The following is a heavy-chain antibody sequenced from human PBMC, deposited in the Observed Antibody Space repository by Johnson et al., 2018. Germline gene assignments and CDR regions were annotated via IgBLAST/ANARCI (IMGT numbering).Heavy chain of an antibody. CDR1: GFTFSSYP. CDR2: ISDTGRNT. J-gene: IGHJ4*02. Sequence: VQLVESGGGLVQPGGSLRLSCTTSGFTFSSYPMSWVRQAPGKGLEWVSAISDTGRNTHYPDPVNGRFIIPRDNFKNTGFLQMNNLRVDDTAVYYCAKKTRNGLSPDFHYWGQGTLVTVSS. D-gene: IGHD2-8*01. V-gene: IGHV3-23*04. CDR3: AKKTRNGLSPDFHY.